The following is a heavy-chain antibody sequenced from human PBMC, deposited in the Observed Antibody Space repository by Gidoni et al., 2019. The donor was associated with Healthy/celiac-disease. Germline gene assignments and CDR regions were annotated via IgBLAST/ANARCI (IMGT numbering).Heavy chain of an antibody. Sequence: EVQLVETGGGLIQPGGSLRLSCAASGFTVSSNYMSWVRQAPGKGLEWVSVIYSGGSTYYADSVKGRFTISRDNSKNTLYLQMNSLRAEDTAVYYCARSPHDYDSSGYWYYFDYWGQGTLVTVSS. V-gene: IGHV3-53*02. CDR1: GFTVSSNY. J-gene: IGHJ4*02. D-gene: IGHD3-22*01. CDR2: IYSGGST. CDR3: ARSPHDYDSSGYWYYFDY.